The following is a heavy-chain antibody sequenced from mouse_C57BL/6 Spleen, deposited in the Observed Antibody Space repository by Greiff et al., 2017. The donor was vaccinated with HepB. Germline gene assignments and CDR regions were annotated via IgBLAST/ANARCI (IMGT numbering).Heavy chain of an antibody. V-gene: IGHV1-15*01. CDR2: IDPETGGT. Sequence: VQLQESGAELVRPGASVTLSCKASGYTFTDYEMHWVKQTPVHGLEWIGAIDPETGGTAYNQKFKGKAILTADKSSSTAYMELRSLTSEDSAVYYCTRNKLAYYFDYWGQGTTLTVSS. CDR1: GYTFTDYE. CDR3: TRNKLAYYFDY. J-gene: IGHJ2*01. D-gene: IGHD4-1*01.